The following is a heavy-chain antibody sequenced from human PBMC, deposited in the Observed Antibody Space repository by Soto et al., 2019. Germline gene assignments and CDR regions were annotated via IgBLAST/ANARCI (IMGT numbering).Heavy chain of an antibody. D-gene: IGHD5-18*01. CDR3: AKGSTYSFYFDH. CDR2: INSDGTGT. J-gene: IGHJ4*01. CDR1: RFTFSTYW. Sequence: GGSLRLSCAASRFTFSTYWMHWVRQAPGKGLVWVSRINSDGTGTSYADSVKGRITISRDNSKNTLYLQMSRLGAEDTAAYYCAKGSTYSFYFDHWGQGTLVTVSS. V-gene: IGHV3-74*01.